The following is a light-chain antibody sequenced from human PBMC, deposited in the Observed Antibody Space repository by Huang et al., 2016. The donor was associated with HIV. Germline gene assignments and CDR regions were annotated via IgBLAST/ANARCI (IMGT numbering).Light chain of an antibody. J-gene: IGKJ2*01. CDR2: AAT. CDR3: QQTYITPLT. CDR1: QSISSY. Sequence: DIQMTQSPSSLSASVGDRVTITCRASQSISSYLNWYQQKPGTAPTVLIYAATSLQSGVPSRFSGSGAGTDFTLTITNLQPEDSATYYCQQTYITPLTFGQGTKLEIK. V-gene: IGKV1-39*01.